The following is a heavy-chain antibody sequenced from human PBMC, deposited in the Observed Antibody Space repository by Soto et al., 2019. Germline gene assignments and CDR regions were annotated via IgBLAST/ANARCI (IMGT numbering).Heavy chain of an antibody. CDR1: GFTFSNAW. CDR2: IKSKTDGGTT. D-gene: IGHD6-13*01. Sequence: EVQLVESGGGLVKPGGSLRLSCAASGFTFSNAWMSWVRQAPGKGLEWVGRIKSKTDGGTTDYAAPVKGRFTISRDDSKNTLYLQMNSLKTEDTAVYYCTTLGRSEAVTYYYYYYMDVWGKGTTVTVSS. V-gene: IGHV3-15*01. CDR3: TTLGRSEAVTYYYYYYMDV. J-gene: IGHJ6*03.